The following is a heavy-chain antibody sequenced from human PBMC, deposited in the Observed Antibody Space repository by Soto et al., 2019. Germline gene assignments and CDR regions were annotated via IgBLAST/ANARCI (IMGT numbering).Heavy chain of an antibody. CDR2: IYYRGST. CDR3: ARGGSGTYHV. J-gene: IGHJ4*02. V-gene: IGHV4-31*02. CDR1: GYSITGGGYY. Sequence: TLSLTCSVAGYSITGGGYYWSWIRQHPAKGLEWIGSIYYRGSTYYNPSLRSRGTISLDPSQARLSLRLTSLTAADTATYYCARGGSGTYHVWGQGTLVTVSS. D-gene: IGHD3-10*01.